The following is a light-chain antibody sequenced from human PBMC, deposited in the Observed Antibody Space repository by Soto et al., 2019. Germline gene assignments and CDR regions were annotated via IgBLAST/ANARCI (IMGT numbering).Light chain of an antibody. CDR2: DVT. J-gene: IGLJ1*01. Sequence: QSALTQSPSASGSPGQSVTISCTGTSSDIGGYNSVSWYQQHPGKAPKVMIYDVTKRPSGVPDRFSGSKSGNTASLTISGLQAEDEANYYCNSYTTLSNRVFGTGTKLTVL. V-gene: IGLV2-8*01. CDR1: SSDIGGYNS. CDR3: NSYTTLSNRV.